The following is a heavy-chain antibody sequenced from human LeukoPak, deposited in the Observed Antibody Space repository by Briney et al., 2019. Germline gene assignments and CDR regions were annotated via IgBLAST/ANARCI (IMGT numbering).Heavy chain of an antibody. J-gene: IGHJ4*02. CDR1: GFTFSSYG. Sequence: GWSLRLSCAASGFTFSSYGMHWVRQAPGKGLEWVAVTSYDGSNKYYADSVKGRFTISRDNSKNTLYLQMNSLRAEDTAVYYCAKGVWFGDYWGQGTLVTVSS. CDR2: TSYDGSNK. D-gene: IGHD3-10*01. CDR3: AKGVWFGDY. V-gene: IGHV3-30*18.